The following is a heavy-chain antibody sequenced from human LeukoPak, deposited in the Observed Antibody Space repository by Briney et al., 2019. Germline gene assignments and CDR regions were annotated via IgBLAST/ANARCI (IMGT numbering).Heavy chain of an antibody. D-gene: IGHD2-2*01. V-gene: IGHV3-21*01. CDR1: GFTFSSYS. CDR2: ISSSSSYI. J-gene: IGHJ3*02. CDR3: ARLIVPVAMLSAFDI. Sequence: PGGSLRLSCAASGFTFSSYSMNWVRQAPGKGLEWVSSISSSSSYIYYADSVKGRFTISRDNAKNSLYLQMNSLRAEDTAVYYCARLIVPVAMLSAFDIWGQGTMVTVSS.